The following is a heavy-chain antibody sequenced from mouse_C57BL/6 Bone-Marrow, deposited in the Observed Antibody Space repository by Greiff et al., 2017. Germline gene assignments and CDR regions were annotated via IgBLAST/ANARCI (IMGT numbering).Heavy chain of an antibody. Sequence: QVQLQQPGAELVRPGSSVKLSCKASGYTFTSYWMDWVKQRPGQGLEWIGNIYPSDSETHYNQKFKDKATLTVDKSSSTAYMQLSSLTSEYSAVYYCARYSYYEPLYFDYWGQGTTLTVSS. D-gene: IGHD2-12*01. CDR1: GYTFTSYW. J-gene: IGHJ2*01. CDR2: IYPSDSET. CDR3: ARYSYYEPLYFDY. V-gene: IGHV1-61*01.